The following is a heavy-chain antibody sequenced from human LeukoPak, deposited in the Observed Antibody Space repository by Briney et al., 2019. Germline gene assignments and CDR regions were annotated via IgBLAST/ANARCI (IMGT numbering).Heavy chain of an antibody. Sequence: SETLSLTCTVSGGSISSYYWSWIRQPPGKGLEWLGYIYYSGSTNYNPSLKSRVTISVDTSKNQFSLKLSSVTAADTAVYYCARVGYDYGGNPDYYYYGMDVWGQGTTVTVSS. CDR2: IYYSGST. J-gene: IGHJ6*02. V-gene: IGHV4-59*01. CDR3: ARVGYDYGGNPDYYYYGMDV. CDR1: GGSISSYY. D-gene: IGHD4-23*01.